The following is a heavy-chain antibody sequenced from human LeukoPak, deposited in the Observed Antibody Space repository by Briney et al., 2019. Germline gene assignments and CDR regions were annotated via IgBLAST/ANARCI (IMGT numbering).Heavy chain of an antibody. CDR2: INSDGSST. Sequence: GGSLRLSCAASGFTFTSYWMHWVRQAPGKGLVWVSRINSDGSSTVYADSVKGRFSISRDNAKNTLYLQMNSLGAEDTAVYYCACGSGSFFDSWGQGTLVTVSS. D-gene: IGHD3-10*01. CDR1: GFTFTSYW. V-gene: IGHV3-74*01. J-gene: IGHJ4*02. CDR3: ACGSGSFFDS.